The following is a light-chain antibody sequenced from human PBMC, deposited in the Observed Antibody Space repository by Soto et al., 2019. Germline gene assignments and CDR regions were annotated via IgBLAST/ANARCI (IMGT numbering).Light chain of an antibody. J-gene: IGLJ1*01. CDR2: EVV. V-gene: IGLV2-8*01. CDR1: KNDIGVYDF. CDR3: KSYAGSNTYV. Sequence: SALTQPPSASGSPGQSVTISCTGTKNDIGVYDFVSWYQHHPGKAPRLIIYEVVQRPSGVPDRFYGSKYGNTGSLTFSGHQAADEADYFCKSYAGSNTYVYGSGTKV.